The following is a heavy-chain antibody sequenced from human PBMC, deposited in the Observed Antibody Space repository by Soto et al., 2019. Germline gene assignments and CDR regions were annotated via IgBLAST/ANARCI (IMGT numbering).Heavy chain of an antibody. Sequence: PGGSLRLSCAASGFTFSSYAMSWVRQAPGKGLEWVSAISGSGGSTYYADSVKGRLTISRDNSKNTLYLQMNSLRAEDTAVYYCAKDTRVVAASSNDYWGQGTLVTVSS. CDR1: GFTFSSYA. V-gene: IGHV3-23*01. J-gene: IGHJ4*02. D-gene: IGHD2-15*01. CDR2: ISGSGGST. CDR3: AKDTRVVAASSNDY.